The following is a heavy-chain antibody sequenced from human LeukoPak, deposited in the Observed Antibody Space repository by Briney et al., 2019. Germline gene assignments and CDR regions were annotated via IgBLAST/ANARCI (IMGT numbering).Heavy chain of an antibody. CDR2: IYTSGST. Sequence: SETLSLTCTVSGGXISSYYCSWIRQPAGKGSEWLGRIYTSGSTNYNPSLKSRVTMSVDTSKNQFSLKLSSVTAADTAVYYCASDQPTVTTRPYYYGMDVWGQGTTVTVSS. CDR1: GGXISSYY. CDR3: ASDQPTVTTRPYYYGMDV. V-gene: IGHV4-4*07. J-gene: IGHJ6*02. D-gene: IGHD4-17*01.